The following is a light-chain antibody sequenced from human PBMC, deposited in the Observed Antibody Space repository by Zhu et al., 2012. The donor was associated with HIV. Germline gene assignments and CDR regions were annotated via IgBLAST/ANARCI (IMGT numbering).Light chain of an antibody. CDR3: QQYNNWPPGIT. Sequence: EIVMTQSPATLSVSPGERATLSCRASQSVSSNLAWYQQRPGQAPRLLIYGASTRATGIPARFSGSGSGTDFTLTISSMQSEDFAAYYCQQYNNWPPGITFGQGTRLEIK. CDR2: GAS. V-gene: IGKV3-15*01. CDR1: QSVSSN. J-gene: IGKJ5*01.